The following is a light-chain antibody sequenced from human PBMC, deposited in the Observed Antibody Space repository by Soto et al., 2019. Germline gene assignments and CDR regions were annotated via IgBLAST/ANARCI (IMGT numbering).Light chain of an antibody. V-gene: IGKV3-20*01. J-gene: IGKJ1*01. CDR1: QSVSSSY. CDR3: QQYGSSSWT. CDR2: GAS. Sequence: EIVLTQSSGTLSLSPGERATLSCRASQSVSSSYLAWYQQKPGQAPRLLIYGASSRATGIPDRFSGSGSGTDFTLTISRLEPEDFAVYYCQQYGSSSWTCGQGTKVDIK.